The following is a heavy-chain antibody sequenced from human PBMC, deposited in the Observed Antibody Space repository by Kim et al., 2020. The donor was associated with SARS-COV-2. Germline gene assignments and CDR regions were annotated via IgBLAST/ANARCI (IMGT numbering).Heavy chain of an antibody. J-gene: IGHJ1*01. V-gene: IGHV1-69*01. CDR3: ATHGNSGSQARLH. D-gene: IGHD1-26*01. Sequence: YAQKFQGRVTITADESTSTAYMELSSLRSEDTAVYYCATHGNSGSQARLHWGQGTLVTVSS.